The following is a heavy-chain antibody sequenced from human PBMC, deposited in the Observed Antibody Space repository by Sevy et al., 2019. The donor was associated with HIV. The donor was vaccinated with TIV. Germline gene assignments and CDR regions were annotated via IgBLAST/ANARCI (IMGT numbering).Heavy chain of an antibody. CDR1: GYSFTTYW. CDR2: IYPGDSDT. D-gene: IGHD3-10*01. CDR3: ARPRRGSYDYFGMDV. J-gene: IGHJ6*01. V-gene: IGHV5-51*01. Sequence: GESLKISCKGSGYSFTTYWIAWVRQMPGKGLEWMGIIYPGDSDTRYSPSFQGQVTISADKSINTAYVQWSSLKASDTAMYYCARPRRGSYDYFGMDVRGQGTTVTVSS.